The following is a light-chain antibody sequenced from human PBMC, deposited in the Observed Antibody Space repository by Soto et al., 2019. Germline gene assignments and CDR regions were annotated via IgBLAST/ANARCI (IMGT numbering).Light chain of an antibody. J-gene: IGKJ1*01. CDR3: QQYGSSSWT. V-gene: IGKV3-20*01. CDR2: GAS. Sequence: EIVLTQSPGTLSLSPGERATLSCRASQSVSSSYLAWYQQNPGQAPRLLIYGASSRATGIPDRFSGSGSGTDFTLTISRLAPEDFAVYYCQQYGSSSWTFGQGTKVEIK. CDR1: QSVSSSY.